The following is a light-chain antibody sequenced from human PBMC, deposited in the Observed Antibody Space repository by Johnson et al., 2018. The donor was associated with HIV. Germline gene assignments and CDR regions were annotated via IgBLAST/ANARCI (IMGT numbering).Light chain of an antibody. V-gene: IGLV1-51*02. Sequence: QSVLTQPPSVSAAPGQKVTISCSGSSSDMGNYAVSWYQQLPGTAPKLLIYENNKRPSGIPARFSGSKSGTSATLGITGLQPGDEADYYCGTWDSSLSAGNVFGTGTKVTVL. J-gene: IGLJ1*01. CDR2: ENN. CDR1: SSDMGNYA. CDR3: GTWDSSLSAGNV.